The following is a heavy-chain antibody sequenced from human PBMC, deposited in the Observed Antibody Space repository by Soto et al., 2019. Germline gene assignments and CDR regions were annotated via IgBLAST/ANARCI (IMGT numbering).Heavy chain of an antibody. J-gene: IGHJ6*02. CDR2: ISGSGGST. Sequence: PGGSLRLSCAASGFTCSTYAMSWVRQAPGKGLEWVSAISGSGGSTYYADSVKGRFTISRDNSKNTLYLQMNSQRAEDTAVYYCAKEQAAAGLRGMDVWGQGTTVTVSS. V-gene: IGHV3-23*01. D-gene: IGHD6-13*01. CDR1: GFTCSTYA. CDR3: AKEQAAAGLRGMDV.